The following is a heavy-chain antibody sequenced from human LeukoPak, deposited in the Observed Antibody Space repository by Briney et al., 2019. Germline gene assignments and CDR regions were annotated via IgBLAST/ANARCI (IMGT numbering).Heavy chain of an antibody. D-gene: IGHD2-2*02. CDR2: ISGGGDST. J-gene: IGHJ4*02. CDR1: VLTLLNSA. CDR3: PSGRLFGRTSCCTDY. Sequence: PGGSLRLSLTAPVLTLLNSAGGSVRQAPGRGLEWVSGISGGGDSTYYADSVKGRFTISRDNSNTWLYLQCNILRAEDTTVQVSPSGRLFGRTSCCTDYWGQGTLVTVSS. V-gene: IGHV3-23*01.